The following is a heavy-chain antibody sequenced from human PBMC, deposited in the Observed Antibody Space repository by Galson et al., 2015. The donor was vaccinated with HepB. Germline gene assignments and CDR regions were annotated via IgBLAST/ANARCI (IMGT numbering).Heavy chain of an antibody. V-gene: IGHV3-7*01. CDR1: GFTFSSYR. J-gene: IGHJ6*03. CDR2: IKQDGSEK. CDR3: ASYYYFMDV. Sequence: SLRLSCAASGFTFSSYRMNWVRQAPGKGLEWVANIKQDGSEKYYVDSVKGRFTISRDNAKNSLYLQMDSLRAEDTAVYYCASYYYFMDVWGKGTTVTVSS.